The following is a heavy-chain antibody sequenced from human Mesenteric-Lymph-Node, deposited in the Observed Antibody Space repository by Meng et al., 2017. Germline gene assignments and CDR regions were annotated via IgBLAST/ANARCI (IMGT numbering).Heavy chain of an antibody. V-gene: IGHV2-26*01. Sequence: SGPMLVTRTQTPTPTCTFSVFPISTSGVGVGWIRQPPGKAMEWLAHIFSNDEKSYSTSLKSRLTISKDTSKSQVVLTMTNMDPVDTATYYCARIHPIQLEAFDIWGQRTMVTVSS. CDR1: VFPISTSGVG. CDR2: IFSNDEK. CDR3: ARIHPIQLEAFDI. D-gene: IGHD5-18*01. J-gene: IGHJ3*02.